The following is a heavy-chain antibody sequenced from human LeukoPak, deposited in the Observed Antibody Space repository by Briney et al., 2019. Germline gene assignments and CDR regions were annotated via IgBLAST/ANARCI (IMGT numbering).Heavy chain of an antibody. CDR1: GGSISSYY. V-gene: IGHV4-59*01. D-gene: IGHD6-19*01. Sequence: PSEALSLTCTVSGGSISSYYWSWIRQPPGKGLEWIGYMYYSGSTNYNPSLKSRVTISVDTSKNQFSLKLSSVTAADTAVYYCATAVSGTSDFDYWGQGTLVTVSS. CDR3: ATAVSGTSDFDY. CDR2: MYYSGST. J-gene: IGHJ4*02.